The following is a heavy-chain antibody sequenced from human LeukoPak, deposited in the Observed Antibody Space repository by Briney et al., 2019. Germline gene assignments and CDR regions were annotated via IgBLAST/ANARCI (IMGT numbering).Heavy chain of an antibody. D-gene: IGHD1-26*01. CDR1: TDSITSNW. J-gene: IGHJ4*02. CDR2: VHKSGSA. CDR3: AKEIVGAPTPGAY. V-gene: IGHV4-4*02. Sequence: PSETLSLTCAVSTDSITSNWWSLVRQPPGKGLGWIGEVHKSGSANYYPSLQSRVTISIDKSKNQIALELTSVTAADTAVYYCAKEIVGAPTPGAYWGQGILVTVSS.